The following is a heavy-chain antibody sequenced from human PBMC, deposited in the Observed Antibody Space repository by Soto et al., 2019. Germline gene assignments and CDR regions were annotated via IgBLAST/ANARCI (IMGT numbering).Heavy chain of an antibody. CDR3: ARDLYSSSPYNPMDV. CDR1: GFTFSSYA. V-gene: IGHV3-30-3*01. CDR2: ISYDGSNK. J-gene: IGHJ6*02. D-gene: IGHD6-6*01. Sequence: GGSLRLSCAASGFTFSSYAMHWVRQAPGKGLEWVAVISYDGSNKYYAVSVKGRFTISRDNSKNTLYLQMNSLRAEDTAVYYCARDLYSSSPYNPMDVWGQGTTVTVSS.